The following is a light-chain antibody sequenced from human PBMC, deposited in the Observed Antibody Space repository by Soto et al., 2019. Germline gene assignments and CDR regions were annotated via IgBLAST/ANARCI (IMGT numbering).Light chain of an antibody. V-gene: IGKV2-28*01. J-gene: IGKJ1*01. Sequence: DTVRTQSPLSLPVTPGEPASISCQSRTSLLPRNGYNYVDWYLQKQGKSPQLLMSLTYNRASGVPDRFIGSGPGTDFTLKISRVEAEDLGVYDFMQALQAPPTVGKGTKGEVK. CDR1: TSLLPRNGYNY. CDR3: MQALQAPPT. CDR2: LTY.